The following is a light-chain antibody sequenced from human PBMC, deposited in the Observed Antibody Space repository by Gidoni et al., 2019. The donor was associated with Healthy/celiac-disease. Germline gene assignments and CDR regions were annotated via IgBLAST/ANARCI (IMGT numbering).Light chain of an antibody. V-gene: IGKV3-11*01. J-gene: IGKJ4*01. Sequence: EIVLTQSPATLSLSPGERATLSCRASQSVSSYLAWYQQKPGQAPRLLIYDASNRATGIPARFSGGGSGTDSTLTISSLEPEDFAVYYCQQRSNWPPLTFGGGTKVEIK. CDR2: DAS. CDR3: QQRSNWPPLT. CDR1: QSVSSY.